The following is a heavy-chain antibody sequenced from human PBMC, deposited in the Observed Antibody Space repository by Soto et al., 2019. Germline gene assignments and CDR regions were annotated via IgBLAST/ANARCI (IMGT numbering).Heavy chain of an antibody. CDR1: GGSISSGDYY. V-gene: IGHV4-30-4*01. Sequence: SETLSLTCTVSGGSISSGDYYWSWIRQPPGKGLEWIGYIYYSGSTYYNPSLKSRVTISVDTSKNQFSLKLSSVTAADTAVYYCARKIGYCSSTSCRGALFDYWGQGTLVTVSS. CDR2: IYYSGST. D-gene: IGHD2-2*01. CDR3: ARKIGYCSSTSCRGALFDY. J-gene: IGHJ4*02.